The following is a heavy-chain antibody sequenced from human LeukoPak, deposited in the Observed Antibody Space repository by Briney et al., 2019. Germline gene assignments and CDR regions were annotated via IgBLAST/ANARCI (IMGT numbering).Heavy chain of an antibody. J-gene: IGHJ4*02. CDR1: GGSISSYY. CDR2: IYYSGST. D-gene: IGHD6-6*01. V-gene: IGHV4-59*08. Sequence: SETLSLTCTVSGGSISSYYWSWLRQPPGKGLEWIGYIYYSGSTNYNPSLKSRVTISVDTSKNQFSLKLSSVTAADTAVYYCARLYSSSFPLYWDQGTLVTVSS. CDR3: ARLYSSSFPLY.